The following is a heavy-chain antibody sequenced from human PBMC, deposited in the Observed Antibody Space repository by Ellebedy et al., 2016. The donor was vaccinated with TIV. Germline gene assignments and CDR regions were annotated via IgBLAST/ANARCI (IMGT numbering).Heavy chain of an antibody. J-gene: IGHJ4*02. D-gene: IGHD6-6*01. CDR3: ARGKTNLYRSIAARPYDY. CDR1: GYTFTSYG. V-gene: IGHV1-18*01. Sequence: ASVKVSCKASGYTFTSYGINWVRQAPGQGLEWMGWISAYNGNTNYAQKLQGRVTMTRDTSTSTAYMELRSLRSDDTAVYYCARGKTNLYRSIAARPYDYWGQGTLVTVSS. CDR2: ISAYNGNT.